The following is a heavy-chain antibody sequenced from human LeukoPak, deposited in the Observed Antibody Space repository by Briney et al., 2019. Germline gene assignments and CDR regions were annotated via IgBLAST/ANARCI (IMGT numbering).Heavy chain of an antibody. Sequence: GGSPRLSCVGSGFSFRSHWVNWVRQSPGKGLEWVANIKPDGSDKYYVDSARGRFTVSRDNAKNSAFLQMNSLRAEDTAIYYCATISAQTFDIWGQGTLVSVSS. CDR2: IKPDGSDK. V-gene: IGHV3-7*01. CDR1: GFSFRSHW. CDR3: ATISAQTFDI. D-gene: IGHD5-24*01. J-gene: IGHJ3*02.